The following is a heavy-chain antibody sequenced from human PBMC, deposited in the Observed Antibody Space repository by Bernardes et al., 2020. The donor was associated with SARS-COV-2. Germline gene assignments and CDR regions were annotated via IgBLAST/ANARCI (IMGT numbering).Heavy chain of an antibody. CDR2: ISHTGIT. V-gene: IGHV4-34*01. CDR3: ARLQSVPSLFYVSWQYQGLDV. Sequence: SETLSLTCAVYGGSFSRYYWTWIRQPPGKGLEWIGEISHTGITNSSPSLKSRVTISVVTSKSQFSLKLDSVTAAGTGVYYCARLQSVPSLFYVSWQYQGLDVWGQGTTITVSS. D-gene: IGHD2-2*01. CDR1: GGSFSRYY. J-gene: IGHJ6*02.